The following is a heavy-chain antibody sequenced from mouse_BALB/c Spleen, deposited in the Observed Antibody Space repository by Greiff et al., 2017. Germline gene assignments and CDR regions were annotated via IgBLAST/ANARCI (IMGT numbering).Heavy chain of an antibody. CDR3: AAHCYGSSPYAMDY. V-gene: IGHV1-14*01. Sequence: VQLKESGPELVKPGASVKMSCKASGYTFTSYVMHWVKQKPGQGLEWIGYINPYNDGTKYNEKFKGKATLTSDKSSSTAYMELSSLTSEDSAVYYCAAHCYGSSPYAMDYWGQGTSVTVSA. J-gene: IGHJ4*01. CDR2: INPYNDGT. CDR1: GYTFTSYV. D-gene: IGHD1-1*01.